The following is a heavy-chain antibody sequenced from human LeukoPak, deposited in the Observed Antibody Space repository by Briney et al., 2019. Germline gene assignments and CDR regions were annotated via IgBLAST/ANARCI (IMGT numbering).Heavy chain of an antibody. CDR2: INPSGGST. CDR3: AREYSSSSLLSNDY. CDR1: GVTFSNSA. J-gene: IGHJ4*02. Sequence: ASVKVSCKASGVTFSNSAFSWVRQAPGQGLEWMGIINPSGGSTSYAQKFQGRVTMTRDTSTSTVYMELSSLRSEDTAVYYCAREYSSSSLLSNDYWGQGTLVTVSS. D-gene: IGHD6-6*01. V-gene: IGHV1-46*01.